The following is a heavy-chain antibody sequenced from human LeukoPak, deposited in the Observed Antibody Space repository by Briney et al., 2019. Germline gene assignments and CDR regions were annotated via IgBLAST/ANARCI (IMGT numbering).Heavy chain of an antibody. Sequence: PGVSLRLSCAASVFTFSSYAMRWVRQAPGKGLEWVSGITGSGVSTYYADSVKGRFTISRDNSKNTLYLQMNSLRAEDTAVYYCAKDPYCSTTSCYAFDYWGQGTLVTVSS. CDR2: ITGSGVST. CDR3: AKDPYCSTTSCYAFDY. D-gene: IGHD2-2*01. V-gene: IGHV3-23*01. J-gene: IGHJ4*02. CDR1: VFTFSSYA.